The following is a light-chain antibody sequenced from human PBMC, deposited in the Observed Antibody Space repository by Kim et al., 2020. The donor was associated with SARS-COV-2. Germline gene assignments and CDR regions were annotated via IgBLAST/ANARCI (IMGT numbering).Light chain of an antibody. V-gene: IGLV2-14*01. CDR3: SSYTSSSGV. CDR2: DVS. CDR1: SSDVGGYNY. Sequence: QSALTQPASVSGSPGQSITISCTGTSSDVGGYNYVSWYQQHPGKAPKLMIYDVSKRPSGFSNRFSGSKSGNTASLTISGLQGEDEADYYCSSYTSSSGVFGGGTQLTVL. J-gene: IGLJ2*01.